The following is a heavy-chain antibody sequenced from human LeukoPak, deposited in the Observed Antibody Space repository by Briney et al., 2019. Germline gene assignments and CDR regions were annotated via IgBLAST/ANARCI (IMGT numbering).Heavy chain of an antibody. J-gene: IGHJ4*02. CDR2: NYQNGRT. V-gene: IGHV4-38-2*02. D-gene: IGHD3-10*01. Sequence: SETLSLTCIVSGSPISSGYYWGWIRQPPGKGLEWIGWNYQNGRTYYNPSLKSRVTISVDTSKNQFSLKLSSVTAADTAVYYCASFYGSGFSFDYWGQGTLVTVSS. CDR1: GSPISSGYY. CDR3: ASFYGSGFSFDY.